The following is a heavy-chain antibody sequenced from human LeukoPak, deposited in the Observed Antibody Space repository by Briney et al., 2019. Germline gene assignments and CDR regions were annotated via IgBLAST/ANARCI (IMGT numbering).Heavy chain of an antibody. V-gene: IGHV1-8*03. J-gene: IGHJ3*02. CDR2: MNPNSGNT. CDR3: AFGYYDSTFDAFDI. CDR1: GYTFTSYD. Sequence: ASVKVSCKASGYTFTSYDINWVRQATGQGLEWMGWMNPNSGNTGYAQKFQGRVTITRNTAISTAYMELSSLRSEDTAVYYCAFGYYDSTFDAFDIWGQGTMVTVSS. D-gene: IGHD3-22*01.